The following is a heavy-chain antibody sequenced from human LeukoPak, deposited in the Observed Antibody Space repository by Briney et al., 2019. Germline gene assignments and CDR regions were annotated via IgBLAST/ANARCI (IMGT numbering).Heavy chain of an antibody. D-gene: IGHD3-16*01. CDR1: GFTFSSYG. V-gene: IGHV3-33*01. CDR2: IWYDGSNK. J-gene: IGHJ3*02. CDR3: ARDEVRLGESNDAFDI. Sequence: GRSLRPSCAASGFTFSSYGMHWVRQAPGKGLEWVAVIWYDGSNKYYADSVKGRFTISRDNSKNTLYLQMNSLRAEDTAVYYCARDEVRLGESNDAFDIWGQGTMVTVSS.